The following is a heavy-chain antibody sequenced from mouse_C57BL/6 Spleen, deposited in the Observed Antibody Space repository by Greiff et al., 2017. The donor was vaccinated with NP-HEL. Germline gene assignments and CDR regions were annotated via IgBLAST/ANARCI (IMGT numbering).Heavy chain of an antibody. CDR1: GYTFTDYN. D-gene: IGHD2-4*01. J-gene: IGHJ3*01. Sequence: EVQLQQSGPELVKPGASVKMSCKASGYTFTDYNMHWVKQSHGKSLEWIGYINPNNGGTSYNQKFKGKATLTVNKSSSTAYMELRSLTSEESAVYYCARCPYDYDVFAYWGQGTLVTVSA. V-gene: IGHV1-22*01. CDR2: INPNNGGT. CDR3: ARCPYDYDVFAY.